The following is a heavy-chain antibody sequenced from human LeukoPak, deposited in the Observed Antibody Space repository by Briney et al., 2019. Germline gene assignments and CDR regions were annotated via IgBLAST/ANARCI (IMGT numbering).Heavy chain of an antibody. CDR2: IRPDGSNE. D-gene: IGHD3-10*01. V-gene: IGHV3-30*02. Sequence: GGSLRLSCAASRFISSTYGMHWVRQAPGKGLEWVAFIRPDGSNEYYAASVRGRFAISRDNSQNTLHLQMNSLRLEDTAVYYCVKDWGVLPDYTADGFDIWGPGTMVTVSS. CDR3: VKDWGVLPDYTADGFDI. J-gene: IGHJ3*02. CDR1: RFISSTYG.